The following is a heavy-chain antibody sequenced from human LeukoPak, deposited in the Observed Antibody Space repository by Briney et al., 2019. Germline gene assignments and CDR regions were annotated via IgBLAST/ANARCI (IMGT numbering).Heavy chain of an antibody. CDR2: IKEDGSEK. D-gene: IGHD2/OR15-2a*01. Sequence: GGSLRLSCAASGFTFSSYEMNWVRQAPGKGLEWVASIKEDGSEKYYVDSMKGRFTISRDNAKNSLYLQMNSLRTEDTAVYYCARDFSLTYWGQGTLVTVSS. V-gene: IGHV3-7*01. CDR1: GFTFSSYE. J-gene: IGHJ4*02. CDR3: ARDFSLTY.